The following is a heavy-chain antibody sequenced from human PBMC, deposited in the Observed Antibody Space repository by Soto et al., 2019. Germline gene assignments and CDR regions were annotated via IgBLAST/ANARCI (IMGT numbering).Heavy chain of an antibody. CDR3: ARDRRSYYDSSVDWFDP. CDR1: GGSISSYY. J-gene: IGHJ5*02. Sequence: ETLSLTCTVSGGSISSYYWSWIRQPAGKGLEWIGRIYTSGSTNYNPSLKSRVTMSVDTSKNQFSLKLSSVTAADTAVYYCARDRRSYYDSSVDWFDPWGQGTLVTVSS. V-gene: IGHV4-4*07. CDR2: IYTSGST. D-gene: IGHD3-22*01.